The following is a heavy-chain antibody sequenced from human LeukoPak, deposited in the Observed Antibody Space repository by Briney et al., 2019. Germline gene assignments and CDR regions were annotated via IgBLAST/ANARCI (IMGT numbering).Heavy chain of an antibody. CDR3: ASLAIGYCTNGVCYDY. J-gene: IGHJ4*02. D-gene: IGHD2-8*01. CDR2: INPSGGNT. CDR1: GYTFTSYY. Sequence: GASVKVSCKASGYTFTSYYMHWVRQAPGQGLEWMGIINPSGGNTSYAQKFQGRVTMTRDTSTTTVYMELRSLRSEDTAVYYCASLAIGYCTNGVCYDYWGQGTLVTVSS. V-gene: IGHV1-46*01.